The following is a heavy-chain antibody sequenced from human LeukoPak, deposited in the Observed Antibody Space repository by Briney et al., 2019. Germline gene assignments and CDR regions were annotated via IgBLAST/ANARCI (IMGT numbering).Heavy chain of an antibody. D-gene: IGHD3-10*01. CDR3: ASTYYYASGGFLNWFDP. CDR2: IYHSGST. CDR1: GGSVSDYY. V-gene: IGHV4-59*02. Sequence: SETLSLTCTISGGSVSDYYWSWIQQSPGKGLEWIGYIYHSGSTNYNPSLKSRVTISVDTSKNQFSLKLSSVTAADTAVYYCASTYYYASGGFLNWFDPWGQGTLVTVSS. J-gene: IGHJ5*02.